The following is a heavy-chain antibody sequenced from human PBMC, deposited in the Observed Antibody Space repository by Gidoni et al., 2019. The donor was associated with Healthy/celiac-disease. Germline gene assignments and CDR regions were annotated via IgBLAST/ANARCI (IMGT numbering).Heavy chain of an antibody. CDR3: ARDPLRSSPLYYYYGMDV. Sequence: QVQLQESRPGLVQPSQTLSLTCPVTGGSIISGSYYWSCTRQPAGKGLEWIGRIYTSGSTNYNPSVKSRVTISVDTSKNQFSLKLSSVTAADTAVYYCARDPLRSSPLYYYYGMDVWGQGTTVTVSS. CDR1: GGSIISGSYY. V-gene: IGHV4-61*02. CDR2: IYTSGST. J-gene: IGHJ6*02.